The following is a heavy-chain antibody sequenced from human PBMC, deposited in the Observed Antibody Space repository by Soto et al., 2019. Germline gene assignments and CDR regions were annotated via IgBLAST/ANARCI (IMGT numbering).Heavy chain of an antibody. V-gene: IGHV4-30-2*01. D-gene: IGHD3-3*01. J-gene: IGHJ5*02. CDR2: IYHSGST. CDR1: GGSISSGGYS. CDR3: ARVVFWSGYYNWFDP. Sequence: SGTLSLTCAVSGGSISSGGYSWSWIRQPPGKGLEWIGYIYHSGSTYYNPSLKSRVTISVDRSKNQFSLKLSSATAADTAVYYCARVVFWSGYYNWFDPWGQGTLVTVSS.